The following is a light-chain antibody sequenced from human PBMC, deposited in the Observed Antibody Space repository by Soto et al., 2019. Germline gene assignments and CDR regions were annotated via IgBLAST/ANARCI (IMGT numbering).Light chain of an antibody. CDR3: QQRTNWPLT. J-gene: IGKJ4*01. Sequence: EIVLTQSPVTLSLSPGERATLSCRASQSVTTFLAWYQQKPGQAPRLLIYDASKSATGIPARFSGSGSGTDFTLTISSLEPEDFAVYYFQQRTNWPLTFGGGTKVEIK. CDR2: DAS. CDR1: QSVTTF. V-gene: IGKV3-11*01.